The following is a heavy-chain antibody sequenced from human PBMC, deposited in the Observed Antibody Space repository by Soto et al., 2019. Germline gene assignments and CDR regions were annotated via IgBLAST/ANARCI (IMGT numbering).Heavy chain of an antibody. Sequence: QVKLLESGPGLVKPSQTLSLICNVSGSSISSGGYYWSWIRQRPGGGLELLCFIYYSGISHYNPSLKRRATSSVDTSNNECSLKLISVTAADTAVYYGARTEWIQLWFDYWGQGALVTVS. CDR1: GSSISSGGYY. V-gene: IGHV4-31*03. D-gene: IGHD5-18*01. CDR2: IYYSGIS. J-gene: IGHJ4*02. CDR3: ARTEWIQLWFDY.